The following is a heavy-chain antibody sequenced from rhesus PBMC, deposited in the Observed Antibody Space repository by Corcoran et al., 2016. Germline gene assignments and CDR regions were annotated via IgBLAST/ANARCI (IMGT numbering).Heavy chain of an antibody. V-gene: IGHV4-127*01. D-gene: IGHD6-25*01. J-gene: IGHJ5-1*01. CDR3: ARDPDAIATDRFDV. Sequence: QVQLQESGPGLVKPSETLSLTCAVSGGSISSGYGWSWIRQPPGKGVGWFGHMYGSSGSTHDNPSLKSRSTVSNETCKNQNSRKQGWGAATDAAVDYCARDPDAIATDRFDVWGPGVLVTVSS. CDR1: GGSISSGYG. CDR2: MYGSSGST.